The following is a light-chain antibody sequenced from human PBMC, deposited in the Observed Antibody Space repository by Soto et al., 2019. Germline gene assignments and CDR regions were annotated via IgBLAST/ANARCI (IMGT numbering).Light chain of an antibody. CDR2: GAS. V-gene: IGKV3-20*01. CDR1: QSVSSN. Sequence: EIVMTQSPATLSVSPGERATLYCRASQSVSSNLAWYQQKPGQAPRLLIYGASNRATGIPDRFSGSGSGTDFTLTISRVEPEDFAVYFCQQYGSSPRTFGQGTKVDI. CDR3: QQYGSSPRT. J-gene: IGKJ1*01.